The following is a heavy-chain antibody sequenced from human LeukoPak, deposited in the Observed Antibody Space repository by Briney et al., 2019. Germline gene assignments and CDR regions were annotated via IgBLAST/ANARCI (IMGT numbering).Heavy chain of an antibody. D-gene: IGHD2-2*01. CDR3: ARIPGKRSAEFHS. V-gene: IGHV3-48*04. Sequence: VQPGGSLRLSCAASGFNFSIYSMNWVRQAPGKGLEWISYISGTSRTIYYADSVRGRFTISRDNAKNSLYLQMSLLRADDTALYHCARIPGKRSAEFHSWGQGTRVTVSS. CDR1: GFNFSIYS. CDR2: ISGTSRTI. J-gene: IGHJ4*02.